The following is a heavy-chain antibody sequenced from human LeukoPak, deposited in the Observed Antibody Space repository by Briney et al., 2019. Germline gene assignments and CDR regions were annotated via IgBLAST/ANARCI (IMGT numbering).Heavy chain of an antibody. Sequence: GGSLRLSCAACGFTFSNAWMNWVRQAPGRGLEWVGRVKSKTDGGTSDYAAPAKGRFTISRDDSKNTLYLQMSSLKTEDTAVYYCSTAWYGDYVYWGQGNLVTVSS. D-gene: IGHD4-17*01. J-gene: IGHJ4*02. CDR2: VKSKTDGGTS. CDR1: GFTFSNAW. V-gene: IGHV3-15*01. CDR3: STAWYGDYVY.